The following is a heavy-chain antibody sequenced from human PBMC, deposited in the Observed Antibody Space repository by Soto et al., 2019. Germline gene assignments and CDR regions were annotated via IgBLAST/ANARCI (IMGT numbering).Heavy chain of an antibody. J-gene: IGHJ4*02. V-gene: IGHV3-23*01. CDR2: ITSSGSNT. Sequence: GGSLRLSCAASGFTFSGYGMSWVRQAPGKGLEWVSSITSSGSNTYYVGSVKGRFTISRDNSKNTLYLQMNSLTVEDTAVYYCAKEQGRVAAALDYWGQGTLVTV. CDR1: GFTFSGYG. D-gene: IGHD6-13*01. CDR3: AKEQGRVAAALDY.